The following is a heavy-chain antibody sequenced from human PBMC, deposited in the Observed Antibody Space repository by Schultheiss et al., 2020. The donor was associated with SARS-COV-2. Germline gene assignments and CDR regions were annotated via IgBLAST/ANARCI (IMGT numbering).Heavy chain of an antibody. J-gene: IGHJ4*02. CDR2: ISGSGGST. V-gene: IGHV3-23*01. CDR3: ARDLGDQFPRSQWLIDY. CDR1: GFTFSSYA. D-gene: IGHD6-19*01. Sequence: GGSLRLSCAASGFTFSSYAMSWVRQAPGKGLEWVSAISGSGGSTYYADSVKGRFTISRDNAKNSLYLQMNSLRAEDTAVYYCARDLGDQFPRSQWLIDYWGQGTLVTVSS.